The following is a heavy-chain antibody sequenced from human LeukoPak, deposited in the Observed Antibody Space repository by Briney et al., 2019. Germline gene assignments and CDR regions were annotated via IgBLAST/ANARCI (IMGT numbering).Heavy chain of an antibody. CDR3: AREVWFGEFGVRANWFDP. CDR2: ISAYNGNI. D-gene: IGHD3-10*01. V-gene: IGHV1-18*01. J-gene: IGHJ5*02. Sequence: ASVKVSCKASGYSFTSYGVTWVRQAPGQGLEWMGWISAYNGNIKYAQKFQGRVTMTTDTSTSTAYMELRSLRSDDTAVYYCAREVWFGEFGVRANWFDPWGQGTPVTVSS. CDR1: GYSFTSYG.